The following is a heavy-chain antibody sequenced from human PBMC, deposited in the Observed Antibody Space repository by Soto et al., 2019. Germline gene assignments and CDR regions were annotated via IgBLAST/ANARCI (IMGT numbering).Heavy chain of an antibody. Sequence: GGSLRLSCAASGFTFSSYAMSWVRQAPGKGLEWVSAISGSGGSTYCADSVKGRFTISRDNSKNTLYLQMNSLRAEDTAVYYCAKDQTRYYYDSSGYYGHWGQGTLVTVSS. J-gene: IGHJ4*02. CDR2: ISGSGGST. D-gene: IGHD3-22*01. V-gene: IGHV3-23*01. CDR1: GFTFSSYA. CDR3: AKDQTRYYYDSSGYYGH.